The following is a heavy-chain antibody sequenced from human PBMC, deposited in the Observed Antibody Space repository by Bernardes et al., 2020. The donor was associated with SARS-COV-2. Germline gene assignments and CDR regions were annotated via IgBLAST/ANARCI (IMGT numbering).Heavy chain of an antibody. V-gene: IGHV4-59*01. Sequence: SETLYLTCTVPRGSISSYYWSWIRQPPGKGLEWMGYIYDSGSTNYNPSLNSRVTISLDTSKNQFSLKLTSVTAADTAVYYCARASGGYYNWYYYGMDIWGQGTTVTVSS. CDR3: ARASGGYYNWYYYGMDI. D-gene: IGHD3-10*01. J-gene: IGHJ6*02. CDR2: IYDSGST. CDR1: RGSISSYY.